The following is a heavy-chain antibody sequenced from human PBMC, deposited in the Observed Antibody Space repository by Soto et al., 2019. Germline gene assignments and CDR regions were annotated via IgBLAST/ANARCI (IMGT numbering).Heavy chain of an antibody. CDR3: AHRLGVAVTVAGVADLSFSY. CDR1: GFSLTTSGVG. CDR2: IYWNDRP. V-gene: IGHV2-5*01. D-gene: IGHD2-21*02. J-gene: IGHJ4*02. Sequence: SVPTLVNPTQTLTLTCTFSGFSLTTSGVGVGWIRQPPGKALEWLALIYWNDRPRYSPSLKNRLSITKDTSKNQVFLTMTDMDPVDTATYFCAHRLGVAVTVAGVADLSFSYWGAGTLVTVSS.